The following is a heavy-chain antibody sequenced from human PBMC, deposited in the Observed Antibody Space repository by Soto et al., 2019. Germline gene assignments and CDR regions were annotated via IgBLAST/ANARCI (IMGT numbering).Heavy chain of an antibody. CDR2: IYHSGST. CDR1: GGSISSGGYS. D-gene: IGHD3-3*01. CDR3: ASSSALRFLEWLTFDY. J-gene: IGHJ4*02. V-gene: IGHV4-30-2*01. Sequence: QLQLQESGSGPVKPSQTLSLTCAVSGGSISSGGYSWSWIRQPPGKGLEWIGYIYHSGSTYYNPSLKSRVTISVDRSKNQFSLKLSSVTAADTAVYYCASSSALRFLEWLTFDYWGQGTLVTVSS.